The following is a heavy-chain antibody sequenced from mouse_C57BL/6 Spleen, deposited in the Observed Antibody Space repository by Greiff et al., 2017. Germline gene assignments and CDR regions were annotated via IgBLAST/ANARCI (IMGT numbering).Heavy chain of an antibody. V-gene: IGHV5-16*01. J-gene: IGHJ2*01. Sequence: EVKLMESEGGLVQPGSSMKLSCTASGFTFSDYYMAWVRQVPEKGLEWVANINYDGSSTYYLDSLKSRFIISRDNAKNILYLQMSSLKSEDTATYYCARDRMGHFDYWGQGTTLTVSS. CDR2: INYDGSST. D-gene: IGHD4-1*01. CDR3: ARDRMGHFDY. CDR1: GFTFSDYY.